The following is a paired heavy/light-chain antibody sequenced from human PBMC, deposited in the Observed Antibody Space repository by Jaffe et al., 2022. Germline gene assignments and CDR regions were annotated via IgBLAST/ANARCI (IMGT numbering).Heavy chain of an antibody. D-gene: IGHD2-15*01. CDR3: ARQGYTTTWRTFDH. CDR2: ISHSGIT. V-gene: IGHV4-38-2*01. CDR1: GYSITSAYY. J-gene: IGHJ4*02. Sequence: QVQLQESGPGLVKPSETLSLTCSVSGYSITSAYYWGWMRQPPSKGLEWIGTISHSGITNYNASLKSRVTISVDTSKNHFSLKLSSATAADTAVYYCARQGYTTTWRTFDHWGQGTLVTVSS.
Light chain of an antibody. V-gene: IGKV2-28*01. CDR1: QSLLSSSGYNY. CDR2: LGS. J-gene: IGKJ1*01. Sequence: DIVMTQSPLSLPVTPGEPASISCRSSQSLLSSSGYNYLDWYLQKPGQSPQLLIYLGSNRASGVPDRFSGSGSGTDFTLKISRVEAEDVGVYYCMETLQTSFGQGTKVEIK. CDR3: METLQTS.